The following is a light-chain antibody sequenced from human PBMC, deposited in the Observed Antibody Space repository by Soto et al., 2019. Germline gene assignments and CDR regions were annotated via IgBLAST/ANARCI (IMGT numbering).Light chain of an antibody. Sequence: EIVLTQSPGTLSLSPAERATLSCRASQSVSSSYLAWFQHKPGQAPRLLIYGASSRATGIPDRFSGSGSGTDFTLTISRLEPEDSAVYYCHQYGSSPSTFGQGTKVEIK. CDR1: QSVSSSY. CDR3: HQYGSSPST. V-gene: IGKV3-20*01. CDR2: GAS. J-gene: IGKJ1*01.